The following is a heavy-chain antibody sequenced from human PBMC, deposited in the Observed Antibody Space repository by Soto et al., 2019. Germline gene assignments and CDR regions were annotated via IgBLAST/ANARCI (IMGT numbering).Heavy chain of an antibody. D-gene: IGHD3-10*01. CDR3: VGGQYYFDY. Sequence: VQLVEFGGGVVQPGMSLRRSCVASGFPFSTYGMHWVREGPGKGLEWVAVISFDGSNKYYADSVKGRFTISRDNSKNTLFLQMNSLRPEDTALYYCVGGQYYFDYRGQGTLVTVSS. CDR1: GFPFSTYG. CDR2: ISFDGSNK. V-gene: IGHV3-30*03. J-gene: IGHJ4*02.